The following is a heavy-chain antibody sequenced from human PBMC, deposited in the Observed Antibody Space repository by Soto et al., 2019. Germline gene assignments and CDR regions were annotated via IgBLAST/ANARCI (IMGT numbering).Heavy chain of an antibody. CDR1: GLTVSGTKY. Sequence: DVQLVESGGGLIQPGESLRLSCVAFGLTVSGTKYVAWVRQAPGKGLEWVSALYDVFGSFYADSVKGRFTTSSDRSRSTVYLQMNDLRPDDTAVYYCESWREREHAFDVWGQGTAVSVSP. J-gene: IGHJ3*01. D-gene: IGHD1-1*01. V-gene: IGHV3-53*01. CDR3: ESWREREHAFDV. CDR2: LYDVFGS.